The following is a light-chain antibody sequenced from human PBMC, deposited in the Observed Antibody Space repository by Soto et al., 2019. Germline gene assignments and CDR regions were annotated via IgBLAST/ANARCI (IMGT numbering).Light chain of an antibody. J-gene: IGKJ4*01. CDR3: QQYGSAHLT. V-gene: IGKV3-20*01. Sequence: IVLTQSPGTLSLSPGGRATLSRRAIQSVSSSYLAWYQQKPGQAPRLLIYGASSRATGIPDRFSGSGSGTDFTLTISRLEPEDFAVYYCQQYGSAHLTFGGGTKV. CDR2: GAS. CDR1: QSVSSSY.